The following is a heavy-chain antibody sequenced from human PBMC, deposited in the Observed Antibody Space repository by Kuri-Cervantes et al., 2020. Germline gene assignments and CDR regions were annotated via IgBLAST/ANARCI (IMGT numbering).Heavy chain of an antibody. V-gene: IGHV3-7*04. CDR1: GFTASDYY. CDR2: IKQDGSER. J-gene: IGHJ4*02. D-gene: IGHD6-19*01. Sequence: GESLKISCAASGFTASDYYMDWVRQAPGKGLEWVANIKQDGSERYYGDSVKGRFTISRDNAENSLYLQMNSLRAEDTAVYYCARGHSSAWDYWGQGTLVTVSS. CDR3: ARGHSSAWDY.